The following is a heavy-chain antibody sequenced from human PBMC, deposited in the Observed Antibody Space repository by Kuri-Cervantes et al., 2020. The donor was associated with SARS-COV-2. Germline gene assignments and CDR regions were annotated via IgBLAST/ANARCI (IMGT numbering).Heavy chain of an antibody. V-gene: IGHV4-39*01. CDR2: IYYSGST. CDR1: GGSISSSSYY. J-gene: IGHJ5*02. Sequence: SETLSLTCTVSGGSISSSSYYWGRIRQPPGKGLEWIGSIYYSGSTYYNPSFKSRVTISVDTSKNQFSLKLSSVTAADTAVYYCARQMMSSITIFGVVITRNWFDPWGQGTLVTVSS. D-gene: IGHD3-3*01. CDR3: ARQMMSSITIFGVVITRNWFDP.